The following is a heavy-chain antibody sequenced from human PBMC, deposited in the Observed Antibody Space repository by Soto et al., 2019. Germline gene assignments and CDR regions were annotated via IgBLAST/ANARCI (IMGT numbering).Heavy chain of an antibody. CDR3: AHRRFYVLVPAANYFDY. D-gene: IGHD2-2*01. CDR2: IYWDDDK. V-gene: IGHV2-5*02. Sequence: QITLKESGPTLVKPTQTLTLTCTFSGFSLSTSGVGVGWIRQPPGKALEWLALIYWDDDKRYSPSLKSRLTITKDTSKNQVVLTMTNMDPVDTATYYCAHRRFYVLVPAANYFDYWGQGTLVTVSS. J-gene: IGHJ4*02. CDR1: GFSLSTSGVG.